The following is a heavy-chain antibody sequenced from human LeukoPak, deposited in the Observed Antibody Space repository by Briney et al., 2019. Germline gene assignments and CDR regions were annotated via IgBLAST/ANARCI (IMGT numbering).Heavy chain of an antibody. D-gene: IGHD3-22*01. CDR2: IYYSGST. CDR3: ARLYYDSSGYYYYFDY. V-gene: IGHV4-59*01. CDR1: GGSISSYY. J-gene: IGHJ4*02. Sequence: KPSETLSLTCTVSGGSISSYYWSWIRQPPGKGLEWIGYIYYSGSTNYNPSLKRRVTISVDTSKNQFSLKLSSVTAADTAVYYCARLYYDSSGYYYYFDYWGQGTLVTVSS.